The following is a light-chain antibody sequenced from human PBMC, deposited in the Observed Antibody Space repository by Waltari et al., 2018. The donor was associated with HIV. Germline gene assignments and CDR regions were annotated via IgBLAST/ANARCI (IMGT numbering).Light chain of an antibody. CDR2: VYSDGSH. CDR1: SGHSTYA. J-gene: IGLJ3*02. Sequence: QLVLTQSPSASASLGGSVKLTCTLSSGHSTYAIAWHQQQPQKGPRYFMRVYSDGSHSKGDGIPDRFSGSSSGAERYLTISSLQSEDEAEYYCQTWGTGIQVFGGGTKLTVL. V-gene: IGLV4-69*01. CDR3: QTWGTGIQV.